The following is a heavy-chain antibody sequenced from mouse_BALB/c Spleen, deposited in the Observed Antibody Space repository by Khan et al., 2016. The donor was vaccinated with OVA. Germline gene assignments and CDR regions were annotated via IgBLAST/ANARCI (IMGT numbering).Heavy chain of an antibody. V-gene: IGHV5-6*01. CDR1: GFTFSTYG. CDR3: ARLAYYYNSEGFAY. CDR2: ISSGGHYT. J-gene: IGHJ3*01. D-gene: IGHD1-1*01. Sequence: EVELVESGGDLVKPGGSLELSCAASGFTFSTYGMSWVRQTPDMRLEWVATISSGGHYTYYPDSVKGRFTIPRDNSKNTLYMHMSSLKSEDTAIYYCARLAYYYNSEGFAYWGQGTLVTVSA.